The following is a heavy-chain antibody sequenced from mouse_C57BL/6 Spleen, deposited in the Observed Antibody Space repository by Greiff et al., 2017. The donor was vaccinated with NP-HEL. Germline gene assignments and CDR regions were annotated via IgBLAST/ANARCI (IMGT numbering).Heavy chain of an antibody. J-gene: IGHJ4*01. Sequence: QVQLQQSGPELVKPGASVKISCKASGYAFSSSWMNWVKQRPGKGLEWIGRIYPGDGDTNYNGKFKGKATLTADKSSSTAYMQLSSLTSEDSAVYFCARGYDYDDAMDYWGQGTSVTVSS. V-gene: IGHV1-82*01. CDR1: GYAFSSSW. CDR2: IYPGDGDT. CDR3: ARGYDYDDAMDY. D-gene: IGHD2-4*01.